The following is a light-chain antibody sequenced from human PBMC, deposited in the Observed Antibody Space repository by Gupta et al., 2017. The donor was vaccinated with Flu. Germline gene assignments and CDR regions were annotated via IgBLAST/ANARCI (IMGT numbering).Light chain of an antibody. CDR1: QSVSSSY. V-gene: IGKV3D-7*01. J-gene: IGKJ3*01. CDR2: GAS. Sequence: PGERVTLSCRASQSVSSSYLTWYQQKPGQAPRLLIYGASTRATSIPARFSGSGSGTDFTLTISSLQPEDFAVYYCQQDLSTFGPGTKVDIK. CDR3: QQDLST.